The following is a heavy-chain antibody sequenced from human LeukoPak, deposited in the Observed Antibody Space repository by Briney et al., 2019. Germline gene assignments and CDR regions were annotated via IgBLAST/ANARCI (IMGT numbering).Heavy chain of an antibody. CDR3: ARGDYDSSGYLRR. CDR2: INPNSGGT. Sequence: ASVKVSCKASGYTFTGYYMHWVRQAPGQGLEWMGWINPNSGGTNYAQKFQGRVTMTRDTSISTAYMELSRLRSDDTAVYYCARGDYDSSGYLRRWGQGTLVTVSS. J-gene: IGHJ4*02. CDR1: GYTFTGYY. D-gene: IGHD3-22*01. V-gene: IGHV1-2*02.